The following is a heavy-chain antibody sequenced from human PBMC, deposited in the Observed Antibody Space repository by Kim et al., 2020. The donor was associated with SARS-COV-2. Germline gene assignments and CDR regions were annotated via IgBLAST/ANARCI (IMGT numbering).Heavy chain of an antibody. Sequence: GGSLRLSCAASGFTFSSYWVSWVRQAPGKGLEWVANIKQDGSEKYYVDSVKGRFTISRDNAKNSLYLQMNSLRAEDTAVYYCARLPMYYDFWSGYYMRSEGMDVWGQGTTVTVSS. D-gene: IGHD3-3*01. CDR2: IKQDGSEK. J-gene: IGHJ6*02. V-gene: IGHV3-7*03. CDR3: ARLPMYYDFWSGYYMRSEGMDV. CDR1: GFTFSSYW.